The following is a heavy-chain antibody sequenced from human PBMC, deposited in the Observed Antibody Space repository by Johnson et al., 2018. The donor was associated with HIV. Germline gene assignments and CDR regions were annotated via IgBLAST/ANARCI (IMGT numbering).Heavy chain of an antibody. D-gene: IGHD3-3*01. CDR1: GFTFSDYY. V-gene: IGHV3-11*01. Sequence: VQLMESGGGLVKPGGSLRVSCATTGFTFSDYYMSWIRQAPGKGLEWVSYISSSGSTIYYADSVKGRFTISRQNAKNSLYLQMNSLRAEDTALYYCARVHRVTIFGVIDALDIGGQGTMVTVSS. CDR3: ARVHRVTIFGVIDALDI. CDR2: ISSSGSTI. J-gene: IGHJ3*02.